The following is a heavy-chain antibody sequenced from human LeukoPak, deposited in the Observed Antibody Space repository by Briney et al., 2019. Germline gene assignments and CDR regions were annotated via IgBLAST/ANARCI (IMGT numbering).Heavy chain of an antibody. V-gene: IGHV4-34*01. J-gene: IGHJ4*02. CDR3: ARRGTIGTTTVDY. CDR2: INHSGST. D-gene: IGHD1-1*01. Sequence: SETLSLTCAVYGESFSGYYWTWIRQPPGKGLEWIGQINHSGSTNYNSSLKSRVTISVATSKNQFSLRLNSVTAADTAVYYCARRGTIGTTTVDYWGQGTPVTVSS. CDR1: GESFSGYY.